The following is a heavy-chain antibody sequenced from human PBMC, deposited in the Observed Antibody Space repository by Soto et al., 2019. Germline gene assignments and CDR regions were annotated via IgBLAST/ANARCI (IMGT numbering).Heavy chain of an antibody. Sequence: SETLSLPCAVYGGSFSGYYWSWTRQPPGKGLEWIGEINHSGSTNYNPSLKSRVTISVDTSKNKFSLTLSSVTSADTAVYYCARGRAYCSGGSCSHLESPTAFDIWDQGTMVTVSS. CDR1: GGSFSGYY. CDR2: INHSGST. D-gene: IGHD2-15*01. CDR3: ARGRAYCSGGSCSHLESPTAFDI. V-gene: IGHV4-34*01. J-gene: IGHJ3*02.